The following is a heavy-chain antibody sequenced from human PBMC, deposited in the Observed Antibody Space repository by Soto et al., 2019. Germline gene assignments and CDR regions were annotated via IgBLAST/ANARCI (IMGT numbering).Heavy chain of an antibody. V-gene: IGHV4-30-2*01. J-gene: IGHJ4*02. CDR2: IYHSGST. CDR3: AREGSGYPFGY. D-gene: IGHD3-22*01. Sequence: PSETLSLTCAVSGGSISSGCYSWSWIRQPPGKGLEWIGYIYHSGSTYYNPSLKSRVTISVDRSKNQFSLKLGSVTAADTAVYYCAREGSGYPFGYWGQGTMVTVSS. CDR1: GGSISSGCYS.